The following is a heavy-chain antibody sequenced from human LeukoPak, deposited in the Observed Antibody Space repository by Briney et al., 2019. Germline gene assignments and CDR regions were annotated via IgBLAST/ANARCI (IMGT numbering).Heavy chain of an antibody. CDR3: SREGGYSGYDMDY. Sequence: GGSLRLSCAASGFTFSSYSMNWVRQAPGKGLEWVSYISSSSSTIYYADSVKGRFTISRDNAKNSLYLQMNSLRAEDTAVYYCSREGGYSGYDMDYWGQGTLVTVSS. CDR1: GFTFSSYS. D-gene: IGHD5-12*01. V-gene: IGHV3-48*01. CDR2: ISSSSSTI. J-gene: IGHJ4*02.